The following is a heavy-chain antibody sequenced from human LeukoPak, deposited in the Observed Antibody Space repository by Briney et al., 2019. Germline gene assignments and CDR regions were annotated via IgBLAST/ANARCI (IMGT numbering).Heavy chain of an antibody. J-gene: IGHJ4*02. CDR3: TRYNNDHFDY. D-gene: IGHD1-14*01. V-gene: IGHV3-33*01. CDR2: IAYDGSRA. CDR1: GLTFGGYG. Sequence: PGGSLRLSCAGSGLTFGGYGMHWFRQTPGKGLGWVAVIAYDGSRAFYADSVKGRFTISRDNSKNTMSVQMDDLRAEDTAVYYCTRYNNDHFDYWGQGTLVTVSS.